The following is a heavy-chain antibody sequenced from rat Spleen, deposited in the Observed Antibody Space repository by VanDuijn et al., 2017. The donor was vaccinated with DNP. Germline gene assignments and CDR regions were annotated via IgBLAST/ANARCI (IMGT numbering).Heavy chain of an antibody. CDR3: ATLSRGWFAY. CDR1: GFTFSDYY. CDR2: IRYDGGST. J-gene: IGHJ3*01. Sequence: EVQLVESGGGLVQPGRSLKLSCAASGFTFSDYYMAWVRQAPTKGLEWVASIRYDGGSTSYRDSVKGRFTISRDNAKSTLYLQMDSLRSEDTATYYCATLSRGWFAYWGQGTLVTVSS. V-gene: IGHV5-20*01. D-gene: IGHD2-6*01.